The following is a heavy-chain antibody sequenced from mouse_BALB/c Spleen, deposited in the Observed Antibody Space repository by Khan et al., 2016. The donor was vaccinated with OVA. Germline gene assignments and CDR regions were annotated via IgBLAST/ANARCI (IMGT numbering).Heavy chain of an antibody. D-gene: IGHD1-1*01. CDR2: ISTGGSYT. J-gene: IGHJ3*01. Sequence: EVELVESGGGLVKPGGSLKLSCAASGFTFSNYAISWVRQTPEKRLEWVAPISTGGSYTYYPAIVQGRFTISRDTAKNTLYLQMSSLRSEDTARYYCARELFTRVVGNPFAYWGQGTLVTVSA. CDR1: GFTFSNYA. V-gene: IGHV5-9-3*01. CDR3: ARELFTRVVGNPFAY.